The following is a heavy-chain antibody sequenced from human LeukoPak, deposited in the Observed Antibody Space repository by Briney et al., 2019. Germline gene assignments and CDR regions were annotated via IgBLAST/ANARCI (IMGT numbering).Heavy chain of an antibody. D-gene: IGHD3-10*01. V-gene: IGHV3-74*01. Sequence: SGGSLRLSCAASGFMFSSYWMHWVRLGPGKGLVWVSCIDPDGTETTYADSVKGRLTISRDNAKNTVFLQMNNLTAEDTAVYYCTRAYDSGTYSTFDYWGQGALVTVTS. CDR1: GFMFSSYW. CDR2: IDPDGTET. CDR3: TRAYDSGTYSTFDY. J-gene: IGHJ4*02.